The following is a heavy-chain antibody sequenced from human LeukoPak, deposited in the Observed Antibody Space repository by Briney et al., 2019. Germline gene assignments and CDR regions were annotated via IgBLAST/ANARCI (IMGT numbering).Heavy chain of an antibody. CDR1: GYTFSNYG. J-gene: IGHJ6*03. D-gene: IGHD3-10*01. Sequence: GASVKVCKASGYTFSNYGISWVRQAPGQGLEWMGWISAYNGNTNYAQKLQGRITMTTDTSTSTAYMELRSLRSDDTAVYYCARHHQYPITYYMDVWGKGTTVTVSS. V-gene: IGHV1-18*01. CDR2: ISAYNGNT. CDR3: ARHHQYPITYYMDV.